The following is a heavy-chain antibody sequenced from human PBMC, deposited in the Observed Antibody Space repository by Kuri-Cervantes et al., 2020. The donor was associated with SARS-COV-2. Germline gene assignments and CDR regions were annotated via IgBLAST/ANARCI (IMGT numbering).Heavy chain of an antibody. CDR3: ARHDGGYFDY. CDR2: IYYSANT. CDR1: GGSISSYY. V-gene: IGHV4-59*04. Sequence: SETLSLTCTVSGGSISSYYWSWIRQPPGKGLEWIGSIYYSANTYFNPSLKSRVTMSVDTSRNQFSLRLSSVTGADTAVYYCARHDGGYFDYWGQGTLVTVSS. J-gene: IGHJ4*02. D-gene: IGHD3-10*01.